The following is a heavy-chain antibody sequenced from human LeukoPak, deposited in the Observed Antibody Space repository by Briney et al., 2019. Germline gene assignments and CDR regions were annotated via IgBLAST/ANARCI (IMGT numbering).Heavy chain of an antibody. CDR1: GGSFSGYY. CDR3: ARCSTPYYYYYYYMDV. CDR2: INHSGST. J-gene: IGHJ6*03. Sequence: SETLSLTCAVYGGSFSGYYWSWIRQPPGKGLEWIGEINHSGSTNYNPSIKSRVTISVDTSKNQFSLKLSSVTAADTAVYYCARCSTPYYYYYYYMDVWGKGTTVTVSS. V-gene: IGHV4-34*01.